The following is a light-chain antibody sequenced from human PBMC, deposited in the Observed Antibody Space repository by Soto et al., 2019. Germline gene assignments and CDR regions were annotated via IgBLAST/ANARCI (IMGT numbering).Light chain of an antibody. V-gene: IGKV3-20*01. CDR1: QFVSSRY. J-gene: IGKJ5*01. CDR3: QQYGSSPIT. Sequence: EIVLTQSPGTLSLSPGESATLLCRASQFVSSRYLAWYQQKPGQAPRLLIYVASIRATGIPDRFSGSGSGTDFTLTITPLEPEDFAVYFCQQYGSSPITFGQGTRLDIK. CDR2: VAS.